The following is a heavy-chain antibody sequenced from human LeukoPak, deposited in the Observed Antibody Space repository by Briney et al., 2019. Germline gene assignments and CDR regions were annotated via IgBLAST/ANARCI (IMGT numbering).Heavy chain of an antibody. D-gene: IGHD3-16*01. CDR3: ARDGFGTGSN. CDR2: IKTDGSTT. CDR1: GFTFSNHW. V-gene: IGHV3-74*01. J-gene: IGHJ4*02. Sequence: GGSLRLSCAASGFTFSNHWMHWVRQAPGEGLIWVSRIKTDGSTTNYADSVKGRFTVSRDNAKNTLYLQMNSLRAEDTAVYYCARDGFGTGSNWGQGTLVTVSS.